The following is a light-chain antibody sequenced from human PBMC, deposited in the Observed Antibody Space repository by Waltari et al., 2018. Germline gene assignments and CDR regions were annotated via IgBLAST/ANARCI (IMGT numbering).Light chain of an antibody. CDR1: QSLLYSSNNKYY. V-gene: IGKV4-1*01. CDR2: LAS. CDR3: QQYYNIPYT. Sequence: DIVLTQSTDSLAVSLSERATINCTSSQSLLYSSNNKYYLAWYRQKPGQPPKLLIYLASTRESGVPDRFSGSGSGTDFTLAISSLQAEDVAVYYCQQYYNIPYTFGQGTKLEIK. J-gene: IGKJ2*01.